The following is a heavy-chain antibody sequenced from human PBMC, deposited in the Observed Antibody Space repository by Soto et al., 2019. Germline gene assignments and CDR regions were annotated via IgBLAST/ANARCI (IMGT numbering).Heavy chain of an antibody. V-gene: IGHV3-23*01. D-gene: IGHD2-2*01. CDR3: AKDQGVVVPAASTNGMDV. CDR2: ISGSGGST. Sequence: GGSLRLSCAASGFTFSSYAMSWVSQAPGKGLEGVSAISGSGGSTYYGDSVKGRFTISRDNSKNTLYLQMNSLRAEDTAVYYCAKDQGVVVPAASTNGMDVWGQGTTVTVSS. CDR1: GFTFSSYA. J-gene: IGHJ6*02.